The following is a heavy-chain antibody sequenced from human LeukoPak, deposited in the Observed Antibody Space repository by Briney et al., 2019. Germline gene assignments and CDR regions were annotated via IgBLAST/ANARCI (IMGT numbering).Heavy chain of an antibody. J-gene: IGHJ5*02. D-gene: IGHD1-1*01. CDR1: GYSISSGYY. CDR3: ARHLRRYNWSDDNWFDP. CDR2: IYHSGST. Sequence: SETLSLTCAVSGYSISSGYYWGWIRQPPGKGLEWIGSIYHSGSTYYNPSLKSRVTISVDTSKNQFSRKLSSVTAADTAVYYCARHLRRYNWSDDNWFDPWGQGTLVTVSS. V-gene: IGHV4-38-2*01.